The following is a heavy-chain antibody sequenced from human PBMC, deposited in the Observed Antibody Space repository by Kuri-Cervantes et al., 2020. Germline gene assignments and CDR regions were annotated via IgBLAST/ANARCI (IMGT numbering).Heavy chain of an antibody. J-gene: IGHJ4*02. D-gene: IGHD6-19*01. CDR3: ARCTVAGHFDY. V-gene: IGHV3-64*01. CDR1: GFTFSSYA. Sequence: GESLKISCAASGFTFSSYAMHWVRQAPGKGLEYVSAISSNGGSTYYANSVKGRFTISRDNSKNSLYLQMNSLRDEDTAVYYCARCTVAGHFDYWGQGTLVTVSS. CDR2: ISSNGGST.